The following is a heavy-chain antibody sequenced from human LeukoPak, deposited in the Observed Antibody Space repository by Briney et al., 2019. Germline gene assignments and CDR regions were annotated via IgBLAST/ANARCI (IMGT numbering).Heavy chain of an antibody. V-gene: IGHV4-4*07. CDR1: GGSMSSYY. Sequence: SETLSLTCTVSGGSMSSYYWSWIRQPAGKGLEWIGRIYTSGSTNYNPSLKSRVTMSVDTSKNQFSLKLSSVTAADTAVYYCARRYCSSTSCYFDYWGQGTLVTVSS. J-gene: IGHJ4*02. D-gene: IGHD2-2*01. CDR3: ARRYCSSTSCYFDY. CDR2: IYTSGST.